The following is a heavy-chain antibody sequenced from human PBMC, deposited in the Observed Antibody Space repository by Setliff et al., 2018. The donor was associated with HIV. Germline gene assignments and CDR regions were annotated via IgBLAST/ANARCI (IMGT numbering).Heavy chain of an antibody. CDR1: GYSFTTYW. CDR2: IYPGDSDT. CDR3: AKGTEWLRWPGGMDV. V-gene: IGHV5-51*01. J-gene: IGHJ6*02. D-gene: IGHD5-12*01. Sequence: GSLKISCKGSGYSFTTYWIGWVRQMPGKGLEWMGIIYPGDSDTRYSPSFQGQGTISADKSISTAYLQWSSLKASDTAMYYCAKGTEWLRWPGGMDVWGQGTTVTVSS.